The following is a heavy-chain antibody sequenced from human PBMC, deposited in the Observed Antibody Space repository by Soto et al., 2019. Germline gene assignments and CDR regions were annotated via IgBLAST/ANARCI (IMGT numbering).Heavy chain of an antibody. CDR3: AKDTESNDAFDI. CDR1: GFTFSSYA. D-gene: IGHD4-17*01. V-gene: IGHV3-23*01. J-gene: IGHJ3*02. Sequence: EVQLLESGGGLVQPGGSLRLSCAASGFTFSSYAMSWVRQAPGKGLEWVSAISGSGGSTYYADSVKGRFTISRDNSKNTLYLQMNSLRAEDTVVYYCAKDTESNDAFDIWGQGTMVTVSS. CDR2: ISGSGGST.